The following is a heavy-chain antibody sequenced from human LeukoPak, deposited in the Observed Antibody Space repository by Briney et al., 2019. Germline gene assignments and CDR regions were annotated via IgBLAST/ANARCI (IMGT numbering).Heavy chain of an antibody. D-gene: IGHD2-8*01. CDR3: ANGYCTNGVCYPYCYYYMDV. CDR2: ISYDGSNK. J-gene: IGHJ6*03. V-gene: IGHV3-30*18. Sequence: GRSLRLSCAASGFTFSSYGMHWVRQAPGKGLEWVAVISYDGSNKYYADSVKGRFTISRDNSKNTLYLQMNSLRAEDTAVYYCANGYCTNGVCYPYCYYYMDVWGKGTTVTVSS. CDR1: GFTFSSYG.